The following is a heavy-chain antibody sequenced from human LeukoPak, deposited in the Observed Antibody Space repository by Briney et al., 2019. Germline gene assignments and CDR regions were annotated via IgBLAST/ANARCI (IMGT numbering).Heavy chain of an antibody. CDR1: GGSISSYY. CDR2: INHSGST. Sequence: PSETLSLTCTVSGGSISSYYWSWIRQPPGKGLEWIGEINHSGSTNYNPSLKSRVTISVDTSKNQFSLKLSSVTAADTAVYYCARLAITMVRGPRHYYYYYYMDVWGRGTTVTISS. D-gene: IGHD3-10*01. V-gene: IGHV4-34*01. J-gene: IGHJ6*03. CDR3: ARLAITMVRGPRHYYYYYYMDV.